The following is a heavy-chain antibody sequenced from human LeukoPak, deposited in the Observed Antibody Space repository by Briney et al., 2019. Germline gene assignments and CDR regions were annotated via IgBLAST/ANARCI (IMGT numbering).Heavy chain of an antibody. CDR1: GFTFSNYE. CDR3: VRDFDY. CDR2: ISSSARTI. V-gene: IGHV3-48*03. Sequence: GGSLRLSCAVSGFTFSNYEMNWVRQAPGKGLEWVAYISSSARTIYYTDSGKGRFTISRDNAKNSLYLQMNSLRAEDTAIYYCVRDFDYWGQGTQVTVSS. J-gene: IGHJ4*02.